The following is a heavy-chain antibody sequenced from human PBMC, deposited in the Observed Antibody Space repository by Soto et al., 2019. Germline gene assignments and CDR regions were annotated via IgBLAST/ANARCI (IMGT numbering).Heavy chain of an antibody. V-gene: IGHV1-69*01. D-gene: IGHD3-22*01. J-gene: IGHJ6*02. CDR3: SWDDSSGYPARGAPRYYYYGMDV. CDR2: IIPIFGTA. CDR1: GGTFSSYA. Sequence: QVQLVQSGAEVKKPGSSVKVSCKASGGTFSSYAISWVRQAPGQGLEWMGGIIPIFGTANYAQKFQGRVTITADESTSTAYMALSSLRSEDTAVYYCSWDDSSGYPARGAPRYYYYGMDVWGQGTTVTVSS.